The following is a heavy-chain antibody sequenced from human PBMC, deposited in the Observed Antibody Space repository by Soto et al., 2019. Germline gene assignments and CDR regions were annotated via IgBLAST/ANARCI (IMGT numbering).Heavy chain of an antibody. D-gene: IGHD6-13*01. CDR1: GFTFSRYW. Sequence: GGSLRLSCAASGFTFSRYWMTWVRQAPGKGLEWVANIKQDGSEKHYVDSVKGRFTISRDNAKNSLYLQMNSLRAEDTAVYYCARGEIEAAGTFDYWGQGTRVTVSS. CDR3: ARGEIEAAGTFDY. CDR2: IKQDGSEK. V-gene: IGHV3-7*04. J-gene: IGHJ4*02.